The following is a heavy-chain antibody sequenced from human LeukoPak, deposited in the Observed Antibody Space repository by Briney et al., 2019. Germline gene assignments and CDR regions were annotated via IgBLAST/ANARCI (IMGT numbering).Heavy chain of an antibody. J-gene: IGHJ4*02. V-gene: IGHV1-2*02. Sequence: ASVKVSCKASGYTFTGYYVHWVRQAPGQGLEWMGWINPNSGDTNYAQKFQGRVAMTRDTSISTAYMELSRLTSDDTALYYCARLKGIADSWAQGTLVTVPS. CDR3: ARLKGIADS. CDR2: INPNSGDT. CDR1: GYTFTGYY. D-gene: IGHD6-13*01.